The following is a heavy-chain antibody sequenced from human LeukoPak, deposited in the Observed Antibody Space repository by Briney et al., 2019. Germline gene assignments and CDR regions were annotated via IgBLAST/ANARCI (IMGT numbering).Heavy chain of an antibody. Sequence: SGGSLRLTCAVSGFSFSVYAMHWVRQAPGKGLEWMALISYDGSNELYADSVKGRFTISRDNSKNTLYLQMNSLRPEDTAVYYCAREMTSVVGKNLDYWGQGTLVPVSS. CDR1: GFSFSVYA. CDR3: AREMTSVVGKNLDY. V-gene: IGHV3-30-3*01. J-gene: IGHJ4*02. D-gene: IGHD4-23*01. CDR2: ISYDGSNE.